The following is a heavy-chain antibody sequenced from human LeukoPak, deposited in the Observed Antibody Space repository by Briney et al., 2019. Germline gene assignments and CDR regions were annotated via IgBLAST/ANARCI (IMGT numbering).Heavy chain of an antibody. CDR3: AREERGMGIAWPN. CDR2: IYSGGST. J-gene: IGHJ4*02. CDR1: GFTVSSNY. D-gene: IGHD1-26*01. Sequence: PGGSLRLSCAASGFTVSSNYMSWVRQAPGKGLEWVSVIYSGGSTYYADSVKGRFTISRDNSKNTLYLQMNSLRAEDTAVYYCAREERGMGIAWPNWGQGTLVTVSS. V-gene: IGHV3-66*01.